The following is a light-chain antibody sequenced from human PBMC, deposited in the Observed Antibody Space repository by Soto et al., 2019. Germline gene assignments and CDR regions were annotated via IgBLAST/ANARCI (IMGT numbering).Light chain of an antibody. CDR3: QQYINGWT. Sequence: IQLTQSPSSLSASVGDRVTITCRASQSISSRLAWYQQKSGKAPNLLIYDASSLEGGVPSRFSGSASETEFTLTISSLQPDDFATYYCQQYINGWTFGQGTKV. CDR1: QSISSR. J-gene: IGKJ1*01. CDR2: DAS. V-gene: IGKV1-5*01.